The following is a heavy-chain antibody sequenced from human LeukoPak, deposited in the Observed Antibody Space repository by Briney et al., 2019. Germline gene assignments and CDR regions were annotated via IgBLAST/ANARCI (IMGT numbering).Heavy chain of an antibody. CDR3: ARLRRITIFGVVIMFDP. D-gene: IGHD3-3*01. V-gene: IGHV4-59*01. Sequence: SETLSLTCTVSGGSISSYYWSWIRQPPGKGLEWIGYIYYSGSTNYNPSLKSQVTISVDTSKNQFSLKLSSVTAADTAVYYCARLRRITIFGVVIMFDPWGQGTLVTVSS. CDR2: IYYSGST. J-gene: IGHJ5*02. CDR1: GGSISSYY.